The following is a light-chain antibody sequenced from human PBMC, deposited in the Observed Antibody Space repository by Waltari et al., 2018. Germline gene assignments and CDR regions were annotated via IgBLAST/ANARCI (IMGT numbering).Light chain of an antibody. V-gene: IGLV3-21*04. CDR2: YDS. CDR3: HVWHPDMDPGV. CDR1: KLESYS. J-gene: IGLJ1*01. Sequence: SYALTQPPSVSVAPGTTARITRGGDKLESYSAHWYQQKPGQAPVLFIFYDSDRPSGIPERFSGSNSGNTATLTISSVEAGDEAKYYCHVWHPDMDPGVFGPGTEVSV.